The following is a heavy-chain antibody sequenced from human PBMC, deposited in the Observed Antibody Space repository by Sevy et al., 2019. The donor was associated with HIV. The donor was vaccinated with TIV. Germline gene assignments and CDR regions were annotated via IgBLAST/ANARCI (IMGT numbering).Heavy chain of an antibody. CDR3: VDILAGRPVGPFNS. CDR1: GFTFSNYA. V-gene: IGHV3-64D*06. J-gene: IGHJ4*02. D-gene: IGHD6-6*01. CDR2: ISTDGRST. Sequence: GGFLRLSCSASGFTFSNYAMHWVRQAPGKGLEHVSAISTDGRSTYYADSVRGRFTISRDNSKNRLYLQMSNLRLEDTAACYCVDILAGRPVGPFNSCGQGTPVTVSS.